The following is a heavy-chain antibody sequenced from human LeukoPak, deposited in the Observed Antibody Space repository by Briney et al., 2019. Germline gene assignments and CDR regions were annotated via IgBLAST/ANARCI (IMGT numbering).Heavy chain of an antibody. CDR2: IYSGGST. D-gene: IGHD6-13*01. V-gene: IGHV3-66*01. CDR3: ARGLYSSSWYYN. Sequence: GGSLRLSCAASGFIVSSKYMSWVRQAPGKGLEWVSVIYSGGSTHYADSVKGRFTISRDNSKNTLYLQMNSLRAEDTAVYFCARGLYSSSWYYNWGQGTLVTVSS. J-gene: IGHJ4*02. CDR1: GFIVSSKY.